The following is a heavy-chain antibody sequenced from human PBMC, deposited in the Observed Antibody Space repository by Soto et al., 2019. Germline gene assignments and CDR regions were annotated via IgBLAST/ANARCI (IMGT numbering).Heavy chain of an antibody. V-gene: IGHV1-69*10. Sequence: ASVKVSCKASGGTFSSYAISWVRQAPGQGLEWMGGIIPILGIANYAQKFQGRVTITADKSTSTAYMELSSLRSEDTVVYYCARDLCSGGSCYSDYWGQGTLVTVSS. CDR1: GGTFSSYA. J-gene: IGHJ4*02. CDR2: IIPILGIA. D-gene: IGHD2-15*01. CDR3: ARDLCSGGSCYSDY.